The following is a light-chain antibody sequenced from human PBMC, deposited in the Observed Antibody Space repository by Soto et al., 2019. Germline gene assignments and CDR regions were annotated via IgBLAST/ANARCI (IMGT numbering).Light chain of an antibody. CDR2: GAS. V-gene: IGKV3-20*01. J-gene: IGKJ1*01. CDR1: QSVSSN. Sequence: SPVKLSVTAWERASLSCWASQSVSSNLAWYQQKPGQTPRLLIYGASSRASGIPDRFSGSGSGTDFTLTISRLQPEDFAVYYCQHYGRSPKAFGQGTKVDIK. CDR3: QHYGRSPKA.